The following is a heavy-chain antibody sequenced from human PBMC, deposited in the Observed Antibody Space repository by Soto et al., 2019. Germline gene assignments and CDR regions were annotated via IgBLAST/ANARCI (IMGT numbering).Heavy chain of an antibody. CDR2: IYYSGST. CDR3: AREKAYSSHDAFDI. CDR1: GGSISSYY. D-gene: IGHD6-13*01. V-gene: IGHV4-59*01. J-gene: IGHJ3*02. Sequence: SETLSLTCTVSGGSISSYYWSWIRQPPGKGLEWIGYIYYSGSTNYNPSLKSRVTISVDTSKNQFSLKLSSVTAADTAVYYCAREKAYSSHDAFDIWGQGTMVTVSS.